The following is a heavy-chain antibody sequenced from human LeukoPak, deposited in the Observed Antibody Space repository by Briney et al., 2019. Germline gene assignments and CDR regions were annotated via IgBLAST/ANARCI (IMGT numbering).Heavy chain of an antibody. J-gene: IGHJ6*03. CDR2: IRYDGSNK. Sequence: GGSLRLSCAASGFSFSDYAIYWVRQTPGKGLEWVAFIRYDGSNKIYADSVKGRFTISRDNAKNSLYLQMNSLRAEDTAVYYCARVSGYYYYYYMDVWGKGTTVTVSS. CDR3: ARVSGYYYYYYMDV. CDR1: GFSFSDYA. V-gene: IGHV3-30*02.